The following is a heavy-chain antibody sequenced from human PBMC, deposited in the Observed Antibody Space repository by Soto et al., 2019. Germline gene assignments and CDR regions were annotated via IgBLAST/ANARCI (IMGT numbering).Heavy chain of an antibody. CDR1: GYTFTSYG. V-gene: IGHV1-18*04. Sequence: ASVKVSCKASGYTFTSYGISWVRQAPGQGLEWMGWISAYNGNTNYAQKLQGRVTMTTDTSTSTAYMELRSLRSDDTAVYYCARADCNNGVCYSGYGDYWGQGTLVTV. CDR2: ISAYNGNT. J-gene: IGHJ4*02. D-gene: IGHD2-8*01. CDR3: ARADCNNGVCYSGYGDY.